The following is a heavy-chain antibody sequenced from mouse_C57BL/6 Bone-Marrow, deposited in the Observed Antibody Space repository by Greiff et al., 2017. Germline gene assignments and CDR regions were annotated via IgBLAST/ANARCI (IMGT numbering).Heavy chain of an antibody. V-gene: IGHV3-6*01. Sequence: EVQLQQSGPGLVKPSQSLSLTCSVTGYSITSGYYWNWIRQFPGNKLEWMGYISYDGSNNYNPSLKHRISITRDTSKNQFFLKWNSVTTEDTTTYYCAREGVYGDADVFDKRGQGTTLPFSS. CDR3: AREGVYGDADVFDK. CDR2: ISYDGSN. J-gene: IGHJ2*01. CDR1: GYSITSGYY. D-gene: IGHD2-13*01.